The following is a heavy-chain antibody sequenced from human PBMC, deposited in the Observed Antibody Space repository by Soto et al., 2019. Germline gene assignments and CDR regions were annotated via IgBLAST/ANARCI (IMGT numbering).Heavy chain of an antibody. CDR2: VNHSGGT. J-gene: IGHJ4*02. CDR3: ARIGAVAGRGRGY. D-gene: IGHD6-13*01. Sequence: QVQLQQWGAGLLKPSETLALTCAVDGGSFSGYYCSWIRQPPGMGMAWIGEVNHSGGTNYNPSLKSRVSISIDTAKNQDSLKLSSVTAADTAVYYGARIGAVAGRGRGYWGQGTLVTVSS. V-gene: IGHV4-34*02. CDR1: GGSFSGYY.